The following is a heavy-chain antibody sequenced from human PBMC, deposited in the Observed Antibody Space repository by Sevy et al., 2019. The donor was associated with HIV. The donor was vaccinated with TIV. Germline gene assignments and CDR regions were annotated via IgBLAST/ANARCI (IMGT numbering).Heavy chain of an antibody. Sequence: GGSLRLSCEASGFTFRSYEMNWVRQAPGKGLEWLSYISTGGRTIYYIDSVKGRFTISRDNAKNSLHLQMNSLRDEDTAVYYCATTRRDDYNYYFEYWGQGTLDTVSS. V-gene: IGHV3-48*03. CDR2: ISTGGRTI. D-gene: IGHD4-4*01. CDR3: ATTRRDDYNYYFEY. J-gene: IGHJ4*02. CDR1: GFTFRSYE.